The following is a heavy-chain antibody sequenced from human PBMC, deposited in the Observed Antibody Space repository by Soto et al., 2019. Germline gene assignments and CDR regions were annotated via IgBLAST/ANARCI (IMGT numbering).Heavy chain of an antibody. Sequence: PSETLSLTCTVSGGSISSYYWSWIRQPPGKGLEWIGYIYYSGSTNYNPSLKSRVTISVDTSKNQFSLKLSSVTAADTAVYYCARGGRITMVRGVIPKFDPWGQGTLVTVSS. CDR3: ARGGRITMVRGVIPKFDP. D-gene: IGHD3-10*01. CDR1: GGSISSYY. CDR2: IYYSGST. V-gene: IGHV4-59*12. J-gene: IGHJ5*02.